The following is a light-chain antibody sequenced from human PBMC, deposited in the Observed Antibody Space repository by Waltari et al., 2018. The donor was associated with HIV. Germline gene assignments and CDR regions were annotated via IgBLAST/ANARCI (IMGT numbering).Light chain of an antibody. CDR3: QQYNSWPLT. J-gene: IGKJ4*01. V-gene: IGKV3-15*01. CDR2: GAS. CDR1: QSIVTA. Sequence: EVVMTQSPVTLSVSPGERVTLSCTASQSIVTALAWYQQKPCQAPRLIIYGASTRATGIPASFSGSGSGTDFTLTISSLQSEDFAVYYCQQYNSWPLTFGGGTRVELK.